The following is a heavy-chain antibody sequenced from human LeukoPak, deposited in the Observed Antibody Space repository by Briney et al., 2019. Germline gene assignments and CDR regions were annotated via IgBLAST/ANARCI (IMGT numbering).Heavy chain of an antibody. J-gene: IGHJ4*02. Sequence: ASVKVSCKASGYTFTSYGISWVRQAPGQGLEWMGWISAYNGNTNYAQKLQGRVTMTTDTSTSTAYMELRSLRSDDTAVYYRAAGETYYYDSSGYYGFDYWGQGTLVTVSS. CDR3: AAGETYYYDSSGYYGFDY. CDR2: ISAYNGNT. D-gene: IGHD3-22*01. V-gene: IGHV1-18*01. CDR1: GYTFTSYG.